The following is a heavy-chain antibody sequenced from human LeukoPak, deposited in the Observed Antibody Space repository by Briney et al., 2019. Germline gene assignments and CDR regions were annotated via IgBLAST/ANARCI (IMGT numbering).Heavy chain of an antibody. J-gene: IGHJ4*02. V-gene: IGHV4-4*02. CDR3: ARRGVSSGWTLDY. CDR2: IYHSGST. CDR1: GGSISSSNW. D-gene: IGHD6-19*01. Sequence: PSGTLSLTCAVSGGSISSSNWWSWVRQPPGKGLEWIGEIYHSGSTNYNPSLKSRVTISVDKSKNQFSLKLSSVTAADTAVYYCARRGVSSGWTLDYSGQGTLVTVSS.